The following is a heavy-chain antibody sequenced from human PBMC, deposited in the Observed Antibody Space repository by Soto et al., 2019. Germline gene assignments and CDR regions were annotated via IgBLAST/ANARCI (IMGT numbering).Heavy chain of an antibody. CDR2: ISGSGGST. Sequence: GGSLRLSCAASGFTFSSYAMSWVRQAPGKGLERVSAISGSGGSTYYADSVKGRFTISRDNSKNTLYLQMNSLRAEDTAVYYCAKGYDFWSGSPDDAFDIWGQGTMVTVSS. CDR1: GFTFSSYA. D-gene: IGHD3-3*01. CDR3: AKGYDFWSGSPDDAFDI. V-gene: IGHV3-23*01. J-gene: IGHJ3*02.